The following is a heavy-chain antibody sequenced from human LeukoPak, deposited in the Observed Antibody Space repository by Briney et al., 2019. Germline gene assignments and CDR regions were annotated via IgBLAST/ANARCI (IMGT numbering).Heavy chain of an antibody. CDR2: VNHSGST. Sequence: SETLSLTCAVYGGSFSGYYWSWIRQPPGKGLGWIGEVNHSGSTNYNPSLKSRVTISVDTSKNQFSLKLSSVTAADTAVYYCARTPTLYYYNMDVWGQGTTVTVSS. CDR3: ARTPTLYYYNMDV. CDR1: GGSFSGYY. J-gene: IGHJ6*03. V-gene: IGHV4-34*01.